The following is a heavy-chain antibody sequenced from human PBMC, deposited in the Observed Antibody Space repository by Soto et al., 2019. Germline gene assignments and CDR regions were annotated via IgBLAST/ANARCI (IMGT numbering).Heavy chain of an antibody. Sequence: SETLSLTCAVYGGSFSGYYWSWIRQPPGKGLEWIGEINHSGSTNYNPSLKSRVTISVDTSKNQFSLKLSSVTAADTAVYYCARAVIFGVVITSSRFDPWGQGTLVTVSS. CDR2: INHSGST. CDR3: ARAVIFGVVITSSRFDP. J-gene: IGHJ5*02. V-gene: IGHV4-34*01. CDR1: GGSFSGYY. D-gene: IGHD3-3*01.